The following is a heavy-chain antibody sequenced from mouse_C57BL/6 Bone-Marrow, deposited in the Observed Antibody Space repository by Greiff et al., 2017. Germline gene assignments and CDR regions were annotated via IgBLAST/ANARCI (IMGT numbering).Heavy chain of an antibody. D-gene: IGHD1-1*01. J-gene: IGHJ1*03. Sequence: EVKLMESGGGLVQSGRSLRLSCATSGFTFSDFYMEWVRQAPGKGLEWIAASRNKANDYTTEHRATGKGRFIVARDTSQSILYLQMNALRAEDTAIYYCARDAAPDYYGSNCWYFDVWGTGTTVTVSS. CDR1: GFTFSDFY. CDR2: SRNKANDYTT. V-gene: IGHV7-1*01. CDR3: ARDAAPDYYGSNCWYFDV.